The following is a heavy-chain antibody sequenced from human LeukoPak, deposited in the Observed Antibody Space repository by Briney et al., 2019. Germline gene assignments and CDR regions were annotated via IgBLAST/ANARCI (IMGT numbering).Heavy chain of an antibody. V-gene: IGHV3-48*04. CDR1: EFTFVRYA. CDR3: AKSSRTHIAAPDYLETRPTQYYYYYGMDV. J-gene: IGHJ6*02. Sequence: GGSLRLSCAASEFTFVRYAMNWVRQAPGKGLEWVSYISSSSFKIGYADSVKGRFTISRDNSKNSLYLQMDSLRAEDTAVYYCAKSSRTHIAAPDYLETRPTQYYYYYGMDVWGQGTPVTVSS. D-gene: IGHD6-13*01. CDR2: ISSSSFKI.